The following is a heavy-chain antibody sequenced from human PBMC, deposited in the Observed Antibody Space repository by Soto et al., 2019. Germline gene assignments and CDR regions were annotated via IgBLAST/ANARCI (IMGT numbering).Heavy chain of an antibody. CDR3: AKRRIAAGGDYYYYYGMDV. D-gene: IGHD6-13*01. V-gene: IGHV3-23*01. CDR1: GFTFSRYA. Sequence: EVQLLESGGDLVQPGGSLRLSCAGSGFTFSRYAMNWVRQAPGKGLEWVSGISGSGGITKYADSVKGRFTISRDNSGNTLELEMNSLRVEDTAVYYCAKRRIAAGGDYYYYYGMDVWGQGTTVTVSS. CDR2: ISGSGGIT. J-gene: IGHJ6*02.